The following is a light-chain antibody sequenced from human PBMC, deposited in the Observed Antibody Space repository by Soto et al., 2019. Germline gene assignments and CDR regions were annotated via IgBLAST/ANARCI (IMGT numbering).Light chain of an antibody. CDR3: QSYDRSLSGWV. J-gene: IGLJ3*02. Sequence: QSVLTQPPPVSGAPGRSDTLSFTGSSSNLGAGYDVHWYQQFPGTAPKVLIYGNNNRPSGVPERFSVSKSGTSASLALTGLQAEDEADYYCQSYDRSLSGWVFGGGTKLTVL. V-gene: IGLV1-40*01. CDR1: SSNLGAGYD. CDR2: GNN.